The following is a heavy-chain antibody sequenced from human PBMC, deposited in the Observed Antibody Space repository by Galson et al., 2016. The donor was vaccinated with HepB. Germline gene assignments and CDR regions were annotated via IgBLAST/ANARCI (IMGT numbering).Heavy chain of an antibody. D-gene: IGHD6-19*01. CDR2: VKYDGSEK. CDR3: VRDGSGGWHFDN. J-gene: IGHJ4*02. V-gene: IGHV3-7*01. CDR1: GFTFNNYW. Sequence: SLRLSCAASGFTFNNYWMSWVRQAPGKGLEWVANVKYDGSEKYYVDSVKGRFTISRDNAKNSMSLQMNSLSAEDTAVYYCVRDGSGGWHFDNWGQGTLITVSS.